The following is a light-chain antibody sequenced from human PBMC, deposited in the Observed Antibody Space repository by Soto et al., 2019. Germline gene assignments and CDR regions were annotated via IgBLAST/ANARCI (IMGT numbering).Light chain of an antibody. CDR2: DAS. CDR3: LQRSKWPQGVT. Sequence: EIVLTQSPATLSLSPGERATLSCRASQSVSHYLAWYQQKPGQAPRLLIYDASNRATGIPARFSGSGSGTDFTLTISSLEPEDFAVYYCLQRSKWPQGVTFGGGTQVAIK. J-gene: IGKJ4*01. CDR1: QSVSHY. V-gene: IGKV3-11*01.